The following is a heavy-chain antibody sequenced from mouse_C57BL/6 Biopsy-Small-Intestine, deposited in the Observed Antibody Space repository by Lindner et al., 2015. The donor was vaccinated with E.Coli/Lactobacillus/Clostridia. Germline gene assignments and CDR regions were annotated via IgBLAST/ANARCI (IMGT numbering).Heavy chain of an antibody. Sequence: VQLQESGPELVKPGASVKLSCKTSGYTFTDYTIHWVKRSPGQGLEWIGWIYPGSTNTKYNDKFRGRATVTADKSSSTAYMQLNSLTSEDSAVYFCARNLYYAMDYWGQGTSITVSS. CDR1: GYTFTDYT. V-gene: IGHV1-84*01. CDR2: IYPGSTNT. CDR3: ARNLYYAMDY. J-gene: IGHJ4*01.